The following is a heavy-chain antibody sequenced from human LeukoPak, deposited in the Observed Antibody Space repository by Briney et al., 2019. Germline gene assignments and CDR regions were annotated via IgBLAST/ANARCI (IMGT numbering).Heavy chain of an antibody. Sequence: ASVKVSCKASGYTFTGHYMHWVRQAPGQGLEWMGWINPNSGGTNYAQKFQGRVTMTRDTSISTAYMELSRLRSDDTAVYYCAREVTDADCSSTSCYGWFDPWGQGTLVTVSS. D-gene: IGHD2-2*01. J-gene: IGHJ5*02. CDR2: INPNSGGT. CDR3: AREVTDADCSSTSCYGWFDP. CDR1: GYTFTGHY. V-gene: IGHV1-2*02.